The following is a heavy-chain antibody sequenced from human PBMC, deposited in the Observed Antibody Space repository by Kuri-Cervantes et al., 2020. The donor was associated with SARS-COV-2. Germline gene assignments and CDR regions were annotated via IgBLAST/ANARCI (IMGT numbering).Heavy chain of an antibody. CDR3: AREDGGELGEAFDY. CDR2: IDSSSYYI. V-gene: IGHV3-21*01. CDR1: GFTFSGYS. J-gene: IGHJ4*02. D-gene: IGHD7-27*01. Sequence: LSLTCAASGFTFSGYSMNWIRQAPGKEMEWVASIDSSSYYIFHADLVKGLLTISRDNAKNLLYLQMNIPKLEDTAVYYCAREDGGELGEAFDYWGQGALVTVSS.